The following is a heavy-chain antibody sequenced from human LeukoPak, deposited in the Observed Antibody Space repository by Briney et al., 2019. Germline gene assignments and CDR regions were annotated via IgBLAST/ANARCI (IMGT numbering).Heavy chain of an antibody. CDR1: GFTVSSNY. D-gene: IGHD3-22*01. J-gene: IGHJ5*02. CDR3: TRDADTSEHFSWLDL. CDR2: IYTSGGT. V-gene: IGHV3-53*01. Sequence: GGSLRLSCAASGFTVSSNYMSWVRQAPGKGLEWVSVIYTSGGTYHADSVRGRFTISRDNSKNTLYLQMNSLRAEDTAVYYCTRDADTSEHFSWLDLWGQGTLVTVSS.